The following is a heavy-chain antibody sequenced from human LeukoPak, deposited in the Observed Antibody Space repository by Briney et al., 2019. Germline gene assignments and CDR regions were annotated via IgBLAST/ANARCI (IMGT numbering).Heavy chain of an antibody. CDR3: ARSEKRVVGVALFDY. V-gene: IGHV5-51*01. CDR2: IYPGDSDT. D-gene: IGHD2-15*01. CDR1: GYSFTSYW. Sequence: GESLKISCKGSGYSFTSYWIGWVRQMPGKGLEWMGIIYPGDSDTRYSPSFQGQVTISADKSISTAYLQWSSLKASDTAMYYCARSEKRVVGVALFDYWGQGTLVTVSS. J-gene: IGHJ4*02.